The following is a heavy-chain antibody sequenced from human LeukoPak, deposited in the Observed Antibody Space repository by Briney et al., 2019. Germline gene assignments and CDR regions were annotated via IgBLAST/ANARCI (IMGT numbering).Heavy chain of an antibody. CDR1: GFTFSRYA. D-gene: IGHD3-16*02. CDR2: ISYDGSNK. J-gene: IGHJ4*02. V-gene: IGHV3-30*04. Sequence: GGSLRLSCAASGFTFSRYAMHWVRQAPGKGLEWVALISYDGSNKYYADSAKGRFTISRDNSKNTLYLQMNSLRAEDTAVYYCARDSGMITFGGVIVKGDYFNYWGQGTLVTVSS. CDR3: ARDSGMITFGGVIVKGDYFNY.